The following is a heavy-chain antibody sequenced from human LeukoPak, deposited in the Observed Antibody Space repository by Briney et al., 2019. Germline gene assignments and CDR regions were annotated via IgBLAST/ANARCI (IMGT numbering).Heavy chain of an antibody. CDR1: GFTFSSDT. J-gene: IGHJ4*02. CDR2: IYSGGST. V-gene: IGHV3-66*01. Sequence: PGGSLRLSCIASGFTFSSDTMAWVRQAPGKGLEWVSVIYSGGSTYYADSVKGRFTISRDNSKNTLYLQMNSLRAEDTAVYYCARDFAVITEGSGYWGQGTLVTVSS. CDR3: ARDFAVITEGSGY. D-gene: IGHD3-22*01.